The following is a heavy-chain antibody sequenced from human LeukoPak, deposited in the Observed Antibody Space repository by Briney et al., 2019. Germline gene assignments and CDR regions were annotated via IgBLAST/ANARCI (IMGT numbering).Heavy chain of an antibody. V-gene: IGHV3-23*01. CDR3: AKGCRIVGATRGDYYYGMDV. D-gene: IGHD1-26*01. CDR2: ISGSGGST. J-gene: IGHJ6*02. CDR1: GFTFSSYA. Sequence: GGSLRLSCAASGFTFSSYAMSWVRQAPGKGLEWVSVISGSGGSTYYADSVKGRFTISRDNSKNTLYLQMNSLRAEDTAVYYCAKGCRIVGATRGDYYYGMDVWGQGTTVTVSS.